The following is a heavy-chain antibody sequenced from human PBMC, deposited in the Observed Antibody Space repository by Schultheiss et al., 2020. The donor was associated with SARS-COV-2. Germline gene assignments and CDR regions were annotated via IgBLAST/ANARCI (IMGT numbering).Heavy chain of an antibody. Sequence: GGSLRLSCAASGFTFSSYGMHWVRQAPGKGLEWVAVISYDGSNKYYADSVKGRFTISRDNSKNTLYLQMNSLRAEDTAVYYCAKDRTKRASNWFDPWGQGTLVTVSS. CDR1: GFTFSSYG. V-gene: IGHV3-30*18. J-gene: IGHJ5*02. CDR2: ISYDGSNK. CDR3: AKDRTKRASNWFDP.